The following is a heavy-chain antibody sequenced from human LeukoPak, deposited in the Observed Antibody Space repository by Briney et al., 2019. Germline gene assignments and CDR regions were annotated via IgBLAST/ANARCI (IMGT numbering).Heavy chain of an antibody. Sequence: GASVKVSCKASGYTLTELSMHWVRQAPGKGLEWMGGFDPEDGETIYAQNFQGRVTMTRDTSTDTAYMELSSLRSEDTAVYYCAAMIVPDRYFEYWGQGTLVTVSS. CDR1: GYTLTELS. CDR3: AAMIVPDRYFEY. V-gene: IGHV1-24*01. J-gene: IGHJ4*02. D-gene: IGHD3-22*01. CDR2: FDPEDGET.